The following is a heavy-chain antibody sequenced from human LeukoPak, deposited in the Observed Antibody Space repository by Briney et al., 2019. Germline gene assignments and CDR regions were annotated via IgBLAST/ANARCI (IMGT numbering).Heavy chain of an antibody. J-gene: IGHJ6*03. Sequence: SETLSLTCTVSGGSISSCSYYWGWIRQPPGKGLEWIGSIYYSGSTYYNPSLKSRVTISVDTSQNQFYLKLSSVTAADTAVYYCAKSELGEWYPYYYYMDVWGKGTTVTVSS. CDR3: AKSELGEWYPYYYYMDV. CDR2: IYYSGST. V-gene: IGHV4-39*01. D-gene: IGHD3-3*01. CDR1: GGSISSCSYY.